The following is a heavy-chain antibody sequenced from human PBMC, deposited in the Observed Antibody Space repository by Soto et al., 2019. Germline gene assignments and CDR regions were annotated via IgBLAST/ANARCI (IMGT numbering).Heavy chain of an antibody. CDR1: GGSISSGDYY. J-gene: IGHJ6*02. V-gene: IGHV4-30-4*01. CDR3: ARAGMATENYYYGMDV. Sequence: SETLSLTCTVSGGSISSGDYYWSWIRQPPGKGLEWIGYIYYSGSTYYNPSLKSRVTISVDTSKNQFSLKLSSVTAADTAVYYCARAGMATENYYYGMDVWGQGTTVTVSS. D-gene: IGHD5-12*01. CDR2: IYYSGST.